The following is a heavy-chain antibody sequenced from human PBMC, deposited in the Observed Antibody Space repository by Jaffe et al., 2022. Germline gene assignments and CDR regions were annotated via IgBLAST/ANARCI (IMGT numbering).Heavy chain of an antibody. D-gene: IGHD6-6*01. CDR1: GFTFSSYA. Sequence: EVQLLESGGGLVQPGGSLRLSCAASGFTFSSYAMSWVRQAPGKGLEWVSAISGSGGSTYYADSVKGRFTISRDNSKNTLYLQMNSLRAEDTAVYYCAKVSSSSQGDYYYYYMDVWGKGTTVTVSS. J-gene: IGHJ6*03. CDR3: AKVSSSSQGDYYYYYMDV. V-gene: IGHV3-23*01. CDR2: ISGSGGST.